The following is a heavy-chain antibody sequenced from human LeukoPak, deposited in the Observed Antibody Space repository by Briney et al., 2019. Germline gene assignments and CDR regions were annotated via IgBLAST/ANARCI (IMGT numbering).Heavy chain of an antibody. D-gene: IGHD5/OR15-5a*01. V-gene: IGHV1-46*01. CDR2: INPSGDTT. Sequence: ASVKVSCRASGYTFTSYYMHWVRQAPGQGLEWMGIINPSGDTTTYAQKFQGRVTMTRDMSTSTVYMELSSLRSEDAAVYYCAGSFYDLLVYFDYWGQGTLVTVSS. J-gene: IGHJ4*02. CDR3: AGSFYDLLVYFDY. CDR1: GYTFTSYY.